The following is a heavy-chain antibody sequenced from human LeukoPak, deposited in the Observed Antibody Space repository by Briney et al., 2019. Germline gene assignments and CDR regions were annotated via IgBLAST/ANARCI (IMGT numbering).Heavy chain of an antibody. J-gene: IGHJ4*02. D-gene: IGHD3-10*01. CDR1: GYTFTDCA. Sequence: GASVKVSCKSSGYTFTDCAIHWVRQAPGQRLEWMGWINTGNGNTRYSQKLQDRVTIARDTSASTAYMELSSLRSEDTAVYYCARDYGSGSLHYWGQGTLVTVSS. CDR2: INTGNGNT. CDR3: ARDYGSGSLHY. V-gene: IGHV1-3*04.